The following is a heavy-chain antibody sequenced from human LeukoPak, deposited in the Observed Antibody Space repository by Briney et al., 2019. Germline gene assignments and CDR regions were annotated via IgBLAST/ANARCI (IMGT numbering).Heavy chain of an antibody. Sequence: SETLSLTCSVSGGFISNHYWSWIRQPPGKGLEWIGEINHSGSTNYNPSLKRRVTLSVDTSKSQLSLKLSSVTAADTAVYYCARGRQWLGVFDNWGQGTLVTVSS. CDR1: GGFISNHY. V-gene: IGHV4-34*01. CDR3: ARGRQWLGVFDN. D-gene: IGHD6-19*01. CDR2: INHSGST. J-gene: IGHJ4*02.